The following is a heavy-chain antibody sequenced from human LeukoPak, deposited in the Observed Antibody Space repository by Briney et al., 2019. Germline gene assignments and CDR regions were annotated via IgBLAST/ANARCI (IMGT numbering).Heavy chain of an antibody. V-gene: IGHV3-30*18. CDR2: ISYDGSSK. Sequence: PGGSLRLSCAASGFTFSSSGMHWVRQAPGKGLGWVAVISYDGSSKDYADSVKGRFTISRDNSKNTLYLQMNSLRAEDTAIYYCAKDLRGYSYGSDYWGQGTLVTVSS. CDR1: GFTFSSSG. CDR3: AKDLRGYSYGSDY. D-gene: IGHD5-18*01. J-gene: IGHJ4*02.